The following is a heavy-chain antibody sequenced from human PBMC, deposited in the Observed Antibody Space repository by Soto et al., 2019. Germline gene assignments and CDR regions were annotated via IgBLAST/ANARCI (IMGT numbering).Heavy chain of an antibody. CDR1: GGSFSGYY. CDR3: ARTCSSSWSPFEY. Sequence: QVQLQQWGAGLLKPSETLSLTCAVYGGSFSGYYWSWIRQPPGKGLEWIGEINHSGSTNYNPSLKSRVTISVDTSKNQFSLKLSSVTAADTAVYYCARTCSSSWSPFEYWGQGTLVTVSS. CDR2: INHSGST. V-gene: IGHV4-34*01. J-gene: IGHJ4*02. D-gene: IGHD6-13*01.